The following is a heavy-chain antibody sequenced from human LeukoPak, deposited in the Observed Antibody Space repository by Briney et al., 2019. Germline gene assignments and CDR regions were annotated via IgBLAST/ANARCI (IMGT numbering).Heavy chain of an antibody. J-gene: IGHJ6*02. V-gene: IGHV4-34*01. D-gene: IGHD2-2*01. CDR2: INHSGTT. CDR3: ARDVVVVPAGIHYGMDV. CDR1: VGSFSDYF. Sequence: SQTLSLTCAVYVGSFSDYFWGGIRQPRAKGLEWIGEINHSGTTYYTPSLKSRVTISVDTCKHQFSLNLSSVTGADTAVYYCARDVVVVPAGIHYGMDVWGQGTTVTVSS.